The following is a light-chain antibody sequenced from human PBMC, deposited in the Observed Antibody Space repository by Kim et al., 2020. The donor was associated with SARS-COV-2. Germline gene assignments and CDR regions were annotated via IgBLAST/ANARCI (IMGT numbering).Light chain of an antibody. CDR3: QHYNSYPYT. V-gene: IGKV1-5*03. CDR2: AAS. CDR1: QYIGTY. Sequence: IQMTQSPSTLAASVGDRVTISCRASQYIGTYLAWYQHKPGKAPTLLVYAASSLEYGVPSRFSGSGSGTEFILTINSLQPDDFATYYCQHYNSYPYTFGQGTNLEI. J-gene: IGKJ2*01.